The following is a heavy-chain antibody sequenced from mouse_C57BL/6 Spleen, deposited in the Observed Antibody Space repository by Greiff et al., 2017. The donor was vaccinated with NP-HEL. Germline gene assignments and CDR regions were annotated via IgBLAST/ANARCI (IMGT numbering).Heavy chain of an antibody. CDR2: IYPGDGDT. CDR1: GYAFSSYW. Sequence: VKLMESGAELVKPGASVKISCKASGYAFSSYWMNWVKQRPGKGLEWIGQIYPGDGDTNYNGKFKGKATLTADKSSSTAYMQLSSLPSEDSAVYFCARITTVVATDGMDYWGQGTSVTVSS. J-gene: IGHJ4*01. CDR3: ARITTVVATDGMDY. V-gene: IGHV1-80*01. D-gene: IGHD1-1*01.